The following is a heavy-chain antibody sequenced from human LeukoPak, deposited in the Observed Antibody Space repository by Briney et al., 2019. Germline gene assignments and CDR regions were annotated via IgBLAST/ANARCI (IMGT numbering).Heavy chain of an antibody. V-gene: IGHV3-53*01. J-gene: IGHJ4*02. CDR2: IYIGGIT. CDR3: ARIYGDGWYADH. Sequence: GGSLRLSCAASGFTVSSHCMSWVRQAPGKGLEWVSIIYIGGITWYADSMKGRITISRDNSKNTLYLQMDSLRGEDTAVYSCARIYGDGWYADHWGQGTLVTVSS. D-gene: IGHD6-19*01. CDR1: GFTVSSHC.